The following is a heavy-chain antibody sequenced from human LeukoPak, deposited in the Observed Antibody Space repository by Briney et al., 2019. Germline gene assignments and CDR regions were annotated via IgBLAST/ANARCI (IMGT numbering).Heavy chain of an antibody. CDR1: GFTFSSYW. V-gene: IGHV3-74*01. J-gene: IGHJ6*02. CDR3: ARLMSHSSDYYYYGMDV. D-gene: IGHD2-8*01. CDR2: INSDGSST. Sequence: GGSLRLSCAASGFTFSSYWMHWVRQAPGKGLVWVSRINSDGSSTSYADSAKGRFTISRDNAKNTLYLQMNSLRAEDTAVYYCARLMSHSSDYYYYGMDVWGQGTTVTVSS.